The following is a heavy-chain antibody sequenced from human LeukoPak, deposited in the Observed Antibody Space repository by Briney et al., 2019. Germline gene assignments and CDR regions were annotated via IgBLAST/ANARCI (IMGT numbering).Heavy chain of an antibody. CDR3: AKDTYGRPYYYYYMDV. V-gene: IGHV3-30*18. CDR2: ISYDGSNK. CDR1: GFTFSSYG. J-gene: IGHJ6*03. D-gene: IGHD3-10*01. Sequence: GRSLRLSCAASGFTFSSYGMHWVRQAPGKGLEWVAVISYDGSNKYYADSVKGRFAISRDNSKNTLYLQMNSLRAEDTAVYYCAKDTYGRPYYYYYMDVWGKGTTVTVSS.